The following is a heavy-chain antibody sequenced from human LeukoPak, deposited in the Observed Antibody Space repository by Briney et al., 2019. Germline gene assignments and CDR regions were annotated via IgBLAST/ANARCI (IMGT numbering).Heavy chain of an antibody. Sequence: GGSLRLSCAASGFTFGRSWMYWVRQAPGKGLEWVANIKEDGSETYYVDSAKGRFTVSRDNAKSSLYLQMARVRVEDTAIYYCSRSLNNWGQGTLVTVSA. J-gene: IGHJ4*02. V-gene: IGHV3-7*01. CDR2: IKEDGSET. CDR1: GFTFGRSW. CDR3: SRSLNN.